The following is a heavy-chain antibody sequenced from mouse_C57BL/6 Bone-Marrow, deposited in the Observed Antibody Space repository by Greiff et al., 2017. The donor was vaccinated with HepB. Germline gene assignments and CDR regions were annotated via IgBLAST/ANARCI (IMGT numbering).Heavy chain of an antibody. J-gene: IGHJ4*01. CDR3: VRHRSSGDVLDY. V-gene: IGHV10-1*01. CDR2: IRSKSNNYAT. D-gene: IGHD3-2*02. Sequence: EVQLVESGGGLVQPKGSLKLSCAASGFSFNTYAMNWVRQAPGKGLEWVARIRSKSNNYATYYADSVKDRFTISRDDSESMLYLQMNNLKTEDTAVYYCVRHRSSGDVLDYWGQGTSVTVSS. CDR1: GFSFNTYA.